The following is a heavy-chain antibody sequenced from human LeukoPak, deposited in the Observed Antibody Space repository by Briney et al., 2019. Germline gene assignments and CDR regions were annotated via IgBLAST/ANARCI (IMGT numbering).Heavy chain of an antibody. V-gene: IGHV3-33*06. CDR1: GFTFSNYG. Sequence: GGSLRLSCAASGFTFSNYGMHWVRQAPGKGLEWLALIWYDGINKYYADSVKGRFTISRDNSENTLYLQMNSLRAEDTAVHFCAKSYDVHTYSYHCMDVWGKGTTVTVSS. CDR3: AKSYDVHTYSYHCMDV. J-gene: IGHJ6*03. CDR2: IWYDGINK. D-gene: IGHD3-10*02.